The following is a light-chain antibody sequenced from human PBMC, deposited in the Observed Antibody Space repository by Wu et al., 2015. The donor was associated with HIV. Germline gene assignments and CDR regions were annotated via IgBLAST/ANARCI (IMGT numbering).Light chain of an antibody. V-gene: IGKV3-15*01. CDR3: QQYNNWPPLT. CDR2: AAS. J-gene: IGKJ4*01. CDR1: QSISYN. Sequence: DIVMTQSPATLSVSLGERVTLSCRASQSISYNLVWYQRKPGQAPRLLISAASTRATGIPARFSGSGSGTEFTLTINGVQSEDFAIYYCQQYNNWPPLTFGGGTKVEIK.